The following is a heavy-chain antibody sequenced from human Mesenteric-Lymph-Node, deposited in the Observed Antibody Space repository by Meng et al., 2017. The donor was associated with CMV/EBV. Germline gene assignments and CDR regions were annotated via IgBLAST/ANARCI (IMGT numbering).Heavy chain of an antibody. D-gene: IGHD2-21*01. CDR1: GGSISSSWHY. J-gene: IGHJ5*02. V-gene: IGHV4-39*06. CDR2: IFYSGSA. Sequence: RRQLQEPGPRLGKPSETLSLKCTVSGGSISSSWHYWGWIRQPPGKGLEWIGSIFYSGSAHYNPALESRVTISIDKSKNEFFLNLGSVTAADTAMYFCARDTLTYSHGPGWIDPWGQGTLVTVSS. CDR3: ARDTLTYSHGPGWIDP.